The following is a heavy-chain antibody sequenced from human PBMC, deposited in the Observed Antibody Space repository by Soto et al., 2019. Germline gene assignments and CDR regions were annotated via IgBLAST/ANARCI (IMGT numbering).Heavy chain of an antibody. CDR1: GFTFSSYE. CDR2: ISSSGSTI. J-gene: IGHJ6*02. D-gene: IGHD1-7*01. CDR3: ARDAMYNWNYRDGMDV. V-gene: IGHV3-48*03. Sequence: LRLSCAASGFTFSSYEMNWVRQAPGKGPEWVSYISSSGSTIYYADSVKGRFTISRDNAKNSLYLQMNSLRAEDTAVYYCARDAMYNWNYRDGMDVWGQGTTVTVSS.